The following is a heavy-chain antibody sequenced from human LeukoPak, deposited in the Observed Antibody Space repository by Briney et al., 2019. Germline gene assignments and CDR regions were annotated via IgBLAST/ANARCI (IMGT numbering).Heavy chain of an antibody. CDR1: GGSISSSSYY. J-gene: IGHJ4*02. D-gene: IGHD3-22*01. V-gene: IGHV4-39*01. CDR3: AGPRGSSGYYYSLDY. Sequence: SETLSLTCTVSGGSISSSSYYWGWIRQPPGKGLEWIGSIYYSGSTYYNPSLKSRVTISVDTSKNQFSLKLSSVTAADTAVYYCAGPRGSSGYYYSLDYWGQGTLVTVSS. CDR2: IYYSGST.